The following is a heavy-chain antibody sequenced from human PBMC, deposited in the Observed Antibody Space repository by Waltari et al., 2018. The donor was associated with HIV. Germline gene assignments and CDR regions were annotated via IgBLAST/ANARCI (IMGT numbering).Heavy chain of an antibody. J-gene: IGHJ4*02. CDR1: GNTVKVYY. V-gene: IGHV1-46*02. CDR3: ARGGLGDLLQFVDE. CDR2: IFPSGSGT. Sequence: QVDLVQSGAEGKQPGDSVKISCKQCGNTVKVYYLHGVRQAPGQGLEWMGMIFPSGSGTDYAENFRDRLSLTMDTSTGTIFMELSNLRPDDTALYYCARGGLGDLLQFVDEWGQGTLVTVSS. D-gene: IGHD1-26*01.